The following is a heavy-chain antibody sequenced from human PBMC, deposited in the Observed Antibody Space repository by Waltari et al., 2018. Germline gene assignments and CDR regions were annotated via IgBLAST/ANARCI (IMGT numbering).Heavy chain of an antibody. CDR3: ARVSLRRGFGPYWYFDL. D-gene: IGHD3-10*01. CDR1: GGSFTIGYS. J-gene: IGHJ2*01. CDR2: ITDSGST. Sequence: QVQLQQCGAGLLKPSETLSLTRAVYGGSFTIGYSCSWIRQPPGTGLEWIGEITDSGSTNYIPSLKSRVTMSVDTSKNQFSLELNSVTAADTAVYYCARVSLRRGFGPYWYFDLWGRGTLVTVSS. V-gene: IGHV4-34*01.